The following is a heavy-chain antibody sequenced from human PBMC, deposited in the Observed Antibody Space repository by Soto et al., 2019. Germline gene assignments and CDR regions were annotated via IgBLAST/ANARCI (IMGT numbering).Heavy chain of an antibody. Sequence: GGSLRLSCAASGFTFSDYYMSWIRQAPGKGLEWVSYISSSSSYTNYADSVKGRFTISRDNAKNSLYLQMNSLRAEDTAVYYCARDRQGAYYYYGMDVWGQGTTVTVSS. V-gene: IGHV3-11*06. CDR2: ISSSSSYT. D-gene: IGHD3-16*01. CDR3: ARDRQGAYYYYGMDV. J-gene: IGHJ6*02. CDR1: GFTFSDYY.